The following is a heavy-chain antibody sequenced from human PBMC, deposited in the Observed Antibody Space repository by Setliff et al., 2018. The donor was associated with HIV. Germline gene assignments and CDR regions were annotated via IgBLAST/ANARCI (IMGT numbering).Heavy chain of an antibody. Sequence: SETLSLTCAVYGGSFSAYYWSWIRQSPEMGLEWIAEISHTGSTKYNPSLGSRVTISLATSKNQFSLSLRSLSAADTAVYYCARDKRYRFPFDSWGQGTLVTVS. V-gene: IGHV4-34*01. CDR3: ARDKRYRFPFDS. J-gene: IGHJ4*02. D-gene: IGHD2-2*02. CDR2: ISHTGST. CDR1: GGSFSAYY.